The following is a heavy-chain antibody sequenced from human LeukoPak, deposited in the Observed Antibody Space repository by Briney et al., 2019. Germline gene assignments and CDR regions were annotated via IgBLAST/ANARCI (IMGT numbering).Heavy chain of an antibody. CDR2: IYSGGST. CDR3: ARDRLSGYYYDSSGYGY. J-gene: IGHJ4*02. D-gene: IGHD3-22*01. V-gene: IGHV3-66*02. Sequence: LGGSLRLSCAASGFTVSSNYMSWVRQAPGKGLECVSVIYSGGSTYYADSVKGRFTISRDNSKNTLYLQMNSLRAEDTAVYYCARDRLSGYYYDSSGYGYWGQGTLVTVSS. CDR1: GFTVSSNY.